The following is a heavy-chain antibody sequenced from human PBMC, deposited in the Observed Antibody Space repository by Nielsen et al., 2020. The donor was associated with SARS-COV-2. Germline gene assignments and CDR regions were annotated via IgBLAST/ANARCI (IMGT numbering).Heavy chain of an antibody. CDR3: AKDWEYCSGGSCYYFDY. D-gene: IGHD2-15*01. CDR1: AFTFSTYW. J-gene: IGHJ4*02. V-gene: IGHV3-74*01. CDR2: INSDGSST. Sequence: GESLKISCAASAFTFSTYWMHWVRQAPGKGLVWVSRINSDGSSTSYADSVKGRFTISRDNAKNTLYLQMNSLRAEDTAVYYCAKDWEYCSGGSCYYFDYWGQGTLVTVSS.